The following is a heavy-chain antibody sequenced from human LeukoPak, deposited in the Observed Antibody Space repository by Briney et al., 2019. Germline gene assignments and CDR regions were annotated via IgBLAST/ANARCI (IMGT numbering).Heavy chain of an antibody. Sequence: SETLSLTCTVSGGSISSSSYYWGWIRQPPGKGLEWIGSIYYSGSTYYNPSLKSRVTISVDTSKSQFSLKLSSVTAADTAVYYCARTIAAAGTNWFDPWGQGTLVTVSS. CDR1: GGSISSSSYY. D-gene: IGHD6-13*01. J-gene: IGHJ5*02. CDR2: IYYSGST. CDR3: ARTIAAAGTNWFDP. V-gene: IGHV4-39*01.